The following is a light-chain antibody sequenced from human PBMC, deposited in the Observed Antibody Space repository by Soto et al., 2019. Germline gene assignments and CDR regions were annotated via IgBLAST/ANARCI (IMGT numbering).Light chain of an antibody. CDR1: SSDVGGYNY. CDR2: EVS. J-gene: IGLJ1*01. V-gene: IGLV2-14*01. CDR3: SSYTGNTPFFV. Sequence: QSALTQPASVSGSDGQSITISCTGTSSDVGGYNYVSWYQQRPGKAPKLMIFEVSNRPSGVSNRFSGSKSDNTASLTISGLQGDDEADYYCSSYTGNTPFFVFXTGTKVTVL.